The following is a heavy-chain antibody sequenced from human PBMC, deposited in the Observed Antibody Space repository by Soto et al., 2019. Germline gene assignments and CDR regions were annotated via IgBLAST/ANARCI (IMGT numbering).Heavy chain of an antibody. D-gene: IGHD3-10*01. CDR3: ARSGYYYGSGSYYNAWVDYYYMDV. V-gene: IGHV1-2*04. CDR2: INPNSGGT. CDR1: GYTFTGYY. J-gene: IGHJ6*03. Sequence: ASVKVSCKASGYTFTGYYMHWVRQAPGQGLEWMGWINPNSGGTNYAQKFQGWVTMTRDTSISTAYMELSRLRSDDTAVYYCARSGYYYGSGSYYNAWVDYYYMDVWGKGTTVTVSS.